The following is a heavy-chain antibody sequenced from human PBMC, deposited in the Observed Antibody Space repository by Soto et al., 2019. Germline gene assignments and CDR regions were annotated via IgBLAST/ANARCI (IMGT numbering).Heavy chain of an antibody. CDR3: ARDMQVEGFDY. CDR2: IYYSGST. J-gene: IGHJ4*02. CDR1: GGSVSSGSYY. V-gene: IGHV4-61*01. D-gene: IGHD2-2*01. Sequence: LSLTCTVSGGSVSSGSYYWSWIRQPPGKGLEWIGYIYYSGSTNYNPSLKSRVTISVDTSKNQFSLKLSSVTAADTAVYYCARDMQVEGFDYWGQGTLVTVSS.